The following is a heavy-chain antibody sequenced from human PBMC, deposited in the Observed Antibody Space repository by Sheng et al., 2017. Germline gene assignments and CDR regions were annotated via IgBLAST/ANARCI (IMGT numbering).Heavy chain of an antibody. V-gene: IGHV3-11*04. J-gene: IGHJ5*02. CDR1: GFSFSDYY. D-gene: IGHD2-15*01. CDR3: ARVVGLDYIWFDP. Sequence: QVQLVESGGGLVKPGESLRLSCAASGFSFSDYYMSWIRQAPGKGLEWVSYISSSGSTMYHADSVKGRFTISRDNAKNSLYLQMNSLRAEDTAVYYCARVVGLDYIWFDPWGQGTLVTVSS. CDR2: ISSSGSTM.